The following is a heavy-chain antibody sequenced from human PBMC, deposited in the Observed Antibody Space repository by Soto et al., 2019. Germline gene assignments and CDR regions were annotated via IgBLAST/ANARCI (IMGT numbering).Heavy chain of an antibody. CDR3: TSLTGRGVSYYYYMDV. CDR2: IRSKANSYAT. J-gene: IGHJ6*03. V-gene: IGHV3-73*01. D-gene: IGHD2-15*01. CDR1: GFTFSGSA. Sequence: GGSLRLSCAASGFTFSGSAMHWVRQASGKGLEWVGRIRSKANSYATAYAASVKGRFTISRDDSKNTAYLQMNSLKTEDTAVYYCTSLTGRGVSYYYYMDVWGKGTTVTVSS.